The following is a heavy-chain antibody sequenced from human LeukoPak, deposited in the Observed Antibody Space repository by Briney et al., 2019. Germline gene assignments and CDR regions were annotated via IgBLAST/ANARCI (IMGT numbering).Heavy chain of an antibody. J-gene: IGHJ4*02. D-gene: IGHD3-16*02. CDR2: IYYSGST. V-gene: IGHV4-39*01. CDR1: GGSISSSSYY. CDR3: ARHESGYYDYVWGSYRLYYFDY. Sequence: SETLSLTCTVSGGSISSSSYYWGWIRQPPGKGLEWIGSIYYSGSTYYNPSLKSRVTISVDTSKNQFSLKLSSVTAADTAVYYCARHESGYYDYVWGSYRLYYFDYWGQGTLVTVSS.